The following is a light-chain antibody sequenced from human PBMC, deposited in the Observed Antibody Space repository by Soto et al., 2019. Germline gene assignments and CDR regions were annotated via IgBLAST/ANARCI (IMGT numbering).Light chain of an antibody. J-gene: IGKJ1*01. Sequence: DIQMTQAPGSLSASVGDRVTITCRASQSISSWLAWYQQKPGKAPKLLIYKASSLESGVPSRFSGSGSGTEFTLTISSLQPDDFATYYCQHYNSYGTFGQRTKVDNK. V-gene: IGKV1-5*03. CDR3: QHYNSYGT. CDR1: QSISSW. CDR2: KAS.